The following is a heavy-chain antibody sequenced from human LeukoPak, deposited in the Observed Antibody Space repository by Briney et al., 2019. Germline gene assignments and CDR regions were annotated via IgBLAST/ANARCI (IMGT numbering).Heavy chain of an antibody. CDR2: IHNSGST. V-gene: IGHV4-59*08. CDR1: GGSVSSYF. D-gene: IGHD6-13*01. Sequence: SETLTLTCTVSGGSVSSYFWSWIRQPPGKGLEWIGYIHNSGSTNYNPSLKSRVTISGDTSKNQFSLQLSSVTAADTAVYYCARLGYSSISYYFDYWGQGTLVTVSS. J-gene: IGHJ4*02. CDR3: ARLGYSSISYYFDY.